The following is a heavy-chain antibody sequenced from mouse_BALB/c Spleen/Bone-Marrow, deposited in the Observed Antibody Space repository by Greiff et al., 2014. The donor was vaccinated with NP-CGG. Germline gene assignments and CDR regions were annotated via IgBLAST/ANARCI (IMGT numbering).Heavy chain of an antibody. Sequence: QVQLKESGAEVVKPGASVKLSCKTSGYTFTNYWIQRVKQRPGQGLGWIGEIFPGTDTSYYNEKFKDKATLTVDTSSSTAYIQLSNLTSEDSAVYFCSRNYDYDEGAWFTYWGQGTLVTVSA. CDR1: GYTFTNYW. D-gene: IGHD2-4*01. J-gene: IGHJ3*01. CDR3: SRNYDYDEGAWFTY. CDR2: IFPGTDTS. V-gene: IGHV1S132*01.